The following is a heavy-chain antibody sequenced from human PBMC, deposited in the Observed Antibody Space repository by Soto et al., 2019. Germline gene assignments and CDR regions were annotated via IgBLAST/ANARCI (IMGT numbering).Heavy chain of an antibody. CDR2: ISRSGSTI. CDR1: GFTFSNHY. D-gene: IGHD3-16*01. J-gene: IGHJ6*02. V-gene: IGHV3-11*01. CDR3: GRDPELWDENVATRPSIYYYGMDV. Sequence: QMQLVESGGGLVEPGGSLRLSCEASGFTFSNHYMSWIRQAPGKGLEWVSYISRSGSTIYYADSVRGRFTISRDNYKSSLYLQMDSLRAEDTAMYYCGRDPELWDENVATRPSIYYYGMDVWGQGTTVTVSS.